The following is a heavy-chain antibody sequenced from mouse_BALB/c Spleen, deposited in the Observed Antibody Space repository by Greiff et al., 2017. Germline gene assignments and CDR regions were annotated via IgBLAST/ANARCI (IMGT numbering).Heavy chain of an antibody. CDR3: ARGGYYGNYDYAMDY. J-gene: IGHJ4*01. D-gene: IGHD2-1*01. V-gene: IGHV3-2*02. CDR1: GYSITSDYA. Sequence: EVKLVESGPGLVKPSQSLSLTCTVTGYSITSDYAWNWIRQFPGNKLEWMGYISYSGSTSYNPSLKSRISITRDTSKNQFFLQLNSVTTEDTATYYCARGGYYGNYDYAMDYWGQGTSVTVSS. CDR2: ISYSGST.